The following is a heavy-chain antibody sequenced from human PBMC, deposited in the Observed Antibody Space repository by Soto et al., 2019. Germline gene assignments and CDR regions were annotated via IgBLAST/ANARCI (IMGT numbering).Heavy chain of an antibody. Sequence: QVQLLETGGDVVQPGRSLRLSCVASGFSFGSYPMHWVRQAPGTGLEWLAVISSDGSEKFHAESVQGRFTISRGNSKRALYLQMNTLHPADSPCYPCATSGSSTVMVRGVVNYRGLDVWGLGTTVSV. CDR3: ATSGSSTVMVRGVVNYRGLDV. D-gene: IGHD3-10*01. CDR2: ISSDGSEK. CDR1: GFSFGSYP. V-gene: IGHV3-30-3*01. J-gene: IGHJ6*02.